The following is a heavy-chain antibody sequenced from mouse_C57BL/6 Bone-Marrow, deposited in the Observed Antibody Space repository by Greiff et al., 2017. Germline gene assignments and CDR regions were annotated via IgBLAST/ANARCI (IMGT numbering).Heavy chain of an antibody. CDR1: GFTFSDYY. CDR3: ARGGIYYDYGDFDY. CDR2: ISNGGGST. J-gene: IGHJ2*01. D-gene: IGHD2-4*01. Sequence: EVKLVESGGGLVQPGGSLKLSCAASGFTFSDYYMYWVRQTPEKRLEWVAYISNGGGSTYYPDTVKGRFTISRDNAKHTLYLQMSRLKSEDTAMYYCARGGIYYDYGDFDYWGQGTTLTVSS. V-gene: IGHV5-12*01.